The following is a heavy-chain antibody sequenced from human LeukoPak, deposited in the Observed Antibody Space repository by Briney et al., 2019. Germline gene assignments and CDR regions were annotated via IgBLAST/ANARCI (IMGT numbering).Heavy chain of an antibody. CDR1: GFTFSSYA. CDR2: IRSKTNSYAT. Sequence: PGGSLRLSCAASGFTFSSYAMSWVRQASGKGLEWVGRIRSKTNSYATAYGASVKGRFTFSRDDSKNTAYLQMNSLKIEDTAVYYCTGGNDYWGQGTLVTVSS. J-gene: IGHJ4*02. V-gene: IGHV3-73*01. CDR3: TGGNDY. D-gene: IGHD4-23*01.